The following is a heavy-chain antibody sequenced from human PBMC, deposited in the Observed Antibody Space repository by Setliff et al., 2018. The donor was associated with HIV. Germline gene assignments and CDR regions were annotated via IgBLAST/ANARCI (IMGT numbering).Heavy chain of an antibody. D-gene: IGHD3-22*01. CDR1: GYTFSSFA. V-gene: IGHV1-18*01. Sequence: ASVNVSCKASGYTFSSFAMSWVRQAPGQGLEWVAWISGYNGHTNYAQRFQGRVTVTTDTSTSTAYMELRSLRSDDTAVYFCARVGPFEFDSSGYAEFWGQGTPVTVSS. J-gene: IGHJ4*02. CDR2: ISGYNGHT. CDR3: ARVGPFEFDSSGYAEF.